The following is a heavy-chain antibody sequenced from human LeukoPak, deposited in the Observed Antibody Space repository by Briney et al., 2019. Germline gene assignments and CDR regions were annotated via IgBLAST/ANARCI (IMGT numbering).Heavy chain of an antibody. CDR2: IIPIFGTA. Sequence: ASVKVSCKASGGTFSSYAISWVRQAPGQGLEWMGGIIPIFGTANYAQKFQGRVMITADKSTSTAYMKLSSLRSEDTAVYYCARLVSGTGLGCNWFDPWGQGTLVTVSS. J-gene: IGHJ5*02. V-gene: IGHV1-69*06. D-gene: IGHD3/OR15-3a*01. CDR1: GGTFSSYA. CDR3: ARLVSGTGLGCNWFDP.